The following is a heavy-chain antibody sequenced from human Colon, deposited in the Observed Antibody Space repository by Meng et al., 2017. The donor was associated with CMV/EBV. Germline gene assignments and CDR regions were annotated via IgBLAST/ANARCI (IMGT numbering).Heavy chain of an antibody. D-gene: IGHD2-2*01. J-gene: IGHJ6*02. CDR3: ARSIVVVPAALYYYYGMDV. Sequence: ASVPVSCKASGCTFTSYYMHWVRQAPGRGLEWMGIINPSGGSTSYAQKFQGRVTMTRDTSTSTVHMELSSLRSEDTAVYYCARSIVVVPAALYYYYGMDVWGQGTTVTVSS. CDR2: INPSGGST. V-gene: IGHV1-46*01. CDR1: GCTFTSYY.